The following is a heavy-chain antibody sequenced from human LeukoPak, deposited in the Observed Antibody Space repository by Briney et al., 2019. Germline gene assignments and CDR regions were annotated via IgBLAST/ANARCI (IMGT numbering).Heavy chain of an antibody. CDR2: IYYSGST. CDR3: ARSVSWGLLVRDDAFDI. D-gene: IGHD2-21*01. Sequence: SETLSLTCTVSGGSISSYYWSWIRQPPGKGLEWIGCIYYSGSTNYSPSLKSRVTISVEKSKNQFSLKLTSVTAADTAVYYCARSVSWGLLVRDDAFDIWGQGTMVTVSS. CDR1: GGSISSYY. J-gene: IGHJ3*02. V-gene: IGHV4-59*08.